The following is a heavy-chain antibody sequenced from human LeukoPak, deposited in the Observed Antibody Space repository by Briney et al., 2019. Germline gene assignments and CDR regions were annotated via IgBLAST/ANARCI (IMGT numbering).Heavy chain of an antibody. Sequence: ASVKVSCKASGYTFTSYAMHWVRQAPGQRLEWMGWINAGNGNTKYSQESQGRVTITRDTSASTAYMELSSLRSEDMAVYYCARDLTGYSSGCFWFDPWGQGTLVTVSS. D-gene: IGHD6-19*01. CDR1: GYTFTSYA. CDR3: ARDLTGYSSGCFWFDP. CDR2: INAGNGNT. J-gene: IGHJ5*02. V-gene: IGHV1-3*03.